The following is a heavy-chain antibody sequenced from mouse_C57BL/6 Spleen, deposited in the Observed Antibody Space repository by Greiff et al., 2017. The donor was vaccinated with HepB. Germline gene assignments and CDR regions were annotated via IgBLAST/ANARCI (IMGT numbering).Heavy chain of an antibody. V-gene: IGHV1-64*01. CDR1: GYTFTSYW. Sequence: QVKLQQPGAELVKPGASVKLSCKASGYTFTSYWMHWVKQRPGQGLEWIGMIHPNSGSTNYNEKLKSKATLTVDKSSSTAYMQLSSLTSEDSAVYYCAGDSSGYPMDYWGRGTSVTVSS. J-gene: IGHJ4*01. CDR3: AGDSSGYPMDY. CDR2: IHPNSGST. D-gene: IGHD3-2*02.